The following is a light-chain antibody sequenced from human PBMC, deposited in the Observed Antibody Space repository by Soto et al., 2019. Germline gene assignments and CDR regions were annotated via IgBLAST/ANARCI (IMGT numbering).Light chain of an antibody. CDR3: GTWDSSLSAGQGV. Sequence: QSVLTQPPSVSAAPGQKVTISCSGSSSNIGNNYVSWYQQLPGTAPKHLIYENNKRPSGIPDCFSGSKSGTSATLGITGLQTGDEADYYCGTWDSSLSAGQGVFGTGT. V-gene: IGLV1-51*02. CDR2: ENN. CDR1: SSNIGNNY. J-gene: IGLJ1*01.